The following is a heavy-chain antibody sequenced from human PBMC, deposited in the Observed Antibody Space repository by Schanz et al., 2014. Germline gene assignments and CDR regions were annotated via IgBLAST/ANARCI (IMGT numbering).Heavy chain of an antibody. Sequence: EGQLLESGGGLIQPGGSLRLSCAASGFTFSSYAMSWVRQAPGKGLEWVSAISGSGGSTYYADSVKGRFTISRDNSKNTLYLQRNSSRAEDTAVYYCARPRYDYGEVDYWGQGSLVTVSS. D-gene: IGHD4-17*01. CDR3: ARPRYDYGEVDY. V-gene: IGHV3-23*01. CDR2: ISGSGGST. CDR1: GFTFSSYA. J-gene: IGHJ4*02.